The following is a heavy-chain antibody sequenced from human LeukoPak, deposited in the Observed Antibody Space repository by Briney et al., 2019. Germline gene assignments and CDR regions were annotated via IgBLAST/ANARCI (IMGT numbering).Heavy chain of an antibody. V-gene: IGHV3-43*02. D-gene: IGHD3-22*01. CDR1: GFTFDDYA. CDR2: ISGDGGST. J-gene: IGHJ1*01. Sequence: RGSLKLSCAASGFTFDDYAMHWVRQAPGQGLEWISLISGDGGSTYYANSVQGRFTITTDNSKNSLYMQLNSLRTDDTAVYYCAKDIDSSLFAEYFQHWGQGTLVTVSS. CDR3: AKDIDSSLFAEYFQH.